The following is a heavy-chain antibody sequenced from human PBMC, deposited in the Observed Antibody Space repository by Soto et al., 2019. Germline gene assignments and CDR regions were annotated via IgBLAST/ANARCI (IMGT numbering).Heavy chain of an antibody. CDR1: GDSVSSISAA. Sequence: PSQTLSLTCAISGDSVSSISAAWNWIRQSPSRGLEWLGRTYYGSKWYNDYAVSVKGRITINPDTSKNQFSLHLHSVTPEDTAVYYCARDRSPGSSSWYDYWGQGALVTVSS. V-gene: IGHV6-1*01. J-gene: IGHJ4*02. CDR3: ARDRSPGSSSWYDY. D-gene: IGHD6-13*01. CDR2: TYYGSKWYN.